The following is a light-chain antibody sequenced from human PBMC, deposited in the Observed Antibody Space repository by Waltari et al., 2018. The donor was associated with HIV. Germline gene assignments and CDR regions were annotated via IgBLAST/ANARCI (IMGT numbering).Light chain of an antibody. J-gene: IGKJ4*01. CDR1: QSVSSTY. Sequence: EIVLPQSPGTLSLSSGERATLSCRASQSVSSTYLAWYQQRPGQAPRLVMYDISTRATDIPDRFSGSGDGTDFTLTILRLVPEDFAVYYCHQYATSPLTFGGGTKVEIK. CDR2: DIS. CDR3: HQYATSPLT. V-gene: IGKV3-20*01.